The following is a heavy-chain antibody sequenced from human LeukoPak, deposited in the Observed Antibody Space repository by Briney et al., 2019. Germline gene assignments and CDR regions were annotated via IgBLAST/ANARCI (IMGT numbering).Heavy chain of an antibody. CDR2: ISWNSGSI. D-gene: IGHD2-21*02. CDR1: GFTFDDYA. CDR3: ASDYFTYCGGDWCRSDAFDI. Sequence: GGSLRLSCAASGFTFDDYAMHWVRQAPGKGLEWVSGISWNSGSIGYADSVKGRFTISRDNAKNSLYLQMNSLRSDDTAVYYCASDYFTYCGGDWCRSDAFDIWGQGTMVTVSS. J-gene: IGHJ3*02. V-gene: IGHV3-9*01.